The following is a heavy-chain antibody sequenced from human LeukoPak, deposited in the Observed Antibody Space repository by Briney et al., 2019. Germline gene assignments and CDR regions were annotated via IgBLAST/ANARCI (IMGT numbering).Heavy chain of an antibody. D-gene: IGHD1-26*01. CDR2: MNPNSGNT. J-gene: IGHJ4*02. CDR3: ARTSQSSGSFDY. CDR1: GYTFTSYD. V-gene: IGHV1-8*01. Sequence: ASVKVSCKASGYTFTSYDINWVRQATGQGLEWMGWMNPNSGNTGYAQKFQGRVTMTRNTSISTAYMELSSLRSEDTAVYYCARTSQSSGSFDYWGQGTLVTASS.